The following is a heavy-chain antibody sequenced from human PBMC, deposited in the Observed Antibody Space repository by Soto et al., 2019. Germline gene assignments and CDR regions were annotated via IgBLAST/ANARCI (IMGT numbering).Heavy chain of an antibody. Sequence: PGGSLRLSCSASGFTFSSYAMHWVRQAPGKGLEYVSAISSNGGSTYYADSVKGRFTISRDNSKNTLYLQMSSLRAEDTAVYYCVKDRGGYCSSTSCYSSWFDPWGKGTLVTVSS. D-gene: IGHD2-2*02. V-gene: IGHV3-64D*06. CDR1: GFTFSSYA. J-gene: IGHJ5*02. CDR3: VKDRGGYCSSTSCYSSWFDP. CDR2: ISSNGGST.